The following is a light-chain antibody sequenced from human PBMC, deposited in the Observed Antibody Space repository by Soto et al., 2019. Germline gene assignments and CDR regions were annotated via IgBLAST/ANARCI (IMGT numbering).Light chain of an antibody. CDR3: QQYNNWPPIT. CDR1: QSVSSD. V-gene: IGKV3-15*01. J-gene: IGKJ5*01. Sequence: EIVMTQSPATLSVSPGERATLSCRASQSVSSDLAWYQQKPGQAPRLLIYGASTRATGVAARFSGSGSGTEFTLAISSLQSEDFAVYYCQQYNNWPPITFGQGTRLEIK. CDR2: GAS.